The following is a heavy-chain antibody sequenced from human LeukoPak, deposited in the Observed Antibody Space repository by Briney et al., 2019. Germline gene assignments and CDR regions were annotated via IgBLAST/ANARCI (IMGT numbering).Heavy chain of an antibody. Sequence: PETLSLTCTVSGGSISSYYWSWIRQPPGKGLEWIGYIYYSGSTNYNPSLKSRVTISVDTSKNQFSLKLSSVTAADTAVYYCARHKPKVFVNDPWGQGTLVTVSS. D-gene: IGHD3-3*01. V-gene: IGHV4-59*01. CDR2: IYYSGST. J-gene: IGHJ5*02. CDR3: ARHKPKVFVNDP. CDR1: GGSISSYY.